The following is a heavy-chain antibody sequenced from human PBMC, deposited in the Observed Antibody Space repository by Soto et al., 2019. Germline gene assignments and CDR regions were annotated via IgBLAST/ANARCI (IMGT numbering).Heavy chain of an antibody. CDR2: ISGSGGST. J-gene: IGHJ6*02. Sequence: PGGSLRLCCAASGLPFSSYAMSWVRPAPGKGLEWVSAISGSGGSTYYADSVKGRFTISRDNSKNTLYLQMNSLRAEDTAVYYCAKDLAIFGVVIPYGMDVWGQGTTVTVSS. CDR1: GLPFSSYA. D-gene: IGHD3-3*01. V-gene: IGHV3-23*01. CDR3: AKDLAIFGVVIPYGMDV.